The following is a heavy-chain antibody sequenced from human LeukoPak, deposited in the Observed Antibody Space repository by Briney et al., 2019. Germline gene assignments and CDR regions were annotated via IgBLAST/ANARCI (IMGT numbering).Heavy chain of an antibody. D-gene: IGHD2-21*01. V-gene: IGHV3-9*01. CDR2: ISWNTDAI. CDR3: AKDRGGAIRDFDQ. CDR1: GFTFNDYA. J-gene: IGHJ4*02. Sequence: GRSLRLSCTASGFTFNDYAMHWVRHAPGKGLEWVSGISWNTDAIVYADSVKGRFTVSRDNVKNSLYLQMNSLTSDDTAVYYCAKDRGGAIRDFDQWGQGTPVTVSS.